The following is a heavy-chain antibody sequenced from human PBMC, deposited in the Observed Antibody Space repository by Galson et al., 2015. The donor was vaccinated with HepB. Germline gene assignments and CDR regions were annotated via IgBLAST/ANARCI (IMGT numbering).Heavy chain of an antibody. CDR3: TRGFPYYNNELDDY. CDR2: ISSGGSYI. Sequence: SLRLSCAASGFTFTGYAMNWVRQPPGRGLEWISSISSGGSYIYYADPVKGRFTISRDNARNSLFLQLSSLRAEDTAVYYCTRGFPYYNNELDDYWGQGTLVTVSS. J-gene: IGHJ4*02. CDR1: GFTFTGYA. V-gene: IGHV3-21*01. D-gene: IGHD3-22*01.